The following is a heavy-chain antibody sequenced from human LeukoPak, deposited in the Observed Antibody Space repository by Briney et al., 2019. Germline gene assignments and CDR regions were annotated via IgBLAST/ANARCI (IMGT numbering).Heavy chain of an antibody. D-gene: IGHD4/OR15-4a*01. V-gene: IGHV1-46*01. CDR1: GFTFTNYY. CDR3: ARATWYGGNPSGAFDI. Sequence: ASVKVSCKASGFTFTNYYMHWVRQAPGQGLEWMGIINPSGGSTSYAQKFQGRLIMTRDTSTSTVYMELSSLRSEDTAVYYCARATWYGGNPSGAFDIWGQGTMVTVS. CDR2: INPSGGST. J-gene: IGHJ3*02.